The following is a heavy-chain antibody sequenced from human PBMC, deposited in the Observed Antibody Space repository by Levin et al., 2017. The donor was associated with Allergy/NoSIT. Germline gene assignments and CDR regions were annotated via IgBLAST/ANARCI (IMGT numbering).Heavy chain of an antibody. CDR1: VDTVSNNIAA. V-gene: IGHV6-1*01. CDR3: ARDPGVNAFGI. Sequence: SQTLSLTCAISVDTVSNNIAAWHWIRQSPSRGLEWLGRTYYRSKWYYDYAVSVKSRITISPDTSKNQLSLQLNSVTPEDTAVYFCARDPGVNAFGIWGQGTMVTVSS. J-gene: IGHJ3*02. CDR2: TYYRSKWYY. D-gene: IGHD3-10*01.